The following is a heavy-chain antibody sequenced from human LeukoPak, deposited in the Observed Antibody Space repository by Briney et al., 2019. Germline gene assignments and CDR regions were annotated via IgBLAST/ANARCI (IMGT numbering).Heavy chain of an antibody. V-gene: IGHV3-7*03. J-gene: IGHJ4*02. D-gene: IGHD1-26*01. CDR1: GLTFSRYW. CDR3: ARPPRSESFY. CDR2: IKQDGSEK. Sequence: GGSLRLSCAASGLTFSRYWMSWVRLAPGKGLEWVANIKQDGSEKYYVDSVKGRFTISRDNAKNSLYLQMDSLRAEDTAVYYCARPPRSESFYWGQGTLVTVSS.